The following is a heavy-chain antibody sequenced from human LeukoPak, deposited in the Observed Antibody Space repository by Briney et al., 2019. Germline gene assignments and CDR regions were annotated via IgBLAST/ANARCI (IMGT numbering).Heavy chain of an antibody. V-gene: IGHV3-48*01. Sequence: GGSLRLSCAASGITFITHSLNWVRQVPGKGLEWISYISSRSSTIYYADSVGGRFTISRDDANSSLYLQMNSLRADDTAVYYCATLEFADSWGQGTPVTVSS. J-gene: IGHJ4*02. D-gene: IGHD3-10*01. CDR2: ISSRSSTI. CDR1: GITFITHS. CDR3: ATLEFADS.